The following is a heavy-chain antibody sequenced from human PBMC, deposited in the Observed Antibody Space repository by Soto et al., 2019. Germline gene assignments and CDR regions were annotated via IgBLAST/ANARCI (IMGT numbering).Heavy chain of an antibody. D-gene: IGHD4-17*01. CDR3: AQRKTKVTLWFDP. CDR1: GFSLTTSGVG. Sequence: QITLKESGPPLVKPTQTLTLTCTFSGFSLTTSGVGVGWIRQPPGKALEWLALIYWDDDKRYSPSLKSTLNITKDTSKNQVVLTQTNVAPADTATYFCAQRKTKVTLWFDPCGQGTQGTVSS. V-gene: IGHV2-5*02. J-gene: IGHJ5*02. CDR2: IYWDDDK.